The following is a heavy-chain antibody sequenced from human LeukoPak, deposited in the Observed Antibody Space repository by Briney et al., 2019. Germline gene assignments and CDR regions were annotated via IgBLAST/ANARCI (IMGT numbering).Heavy chain of an antibody. J-gene: IGHJ3*02. D-gene: IGHD1-7*01. CDR3: AKDWYNWNYRDAFDI. CDR1: GFTFSSYG. V-gene: IGHV3-30*02. CDR2: IRYDGSSK. Sequence: GGSLRLSCAASGFTFSSYGMHWVRQAPGKGLEWVAFIRYDGSSKYYADSVKGRFTISRDNSKNTLYLQMNSLRAEDTAVYYCAKDWYNWNYRDAFDIWGQGTMVTVSS.